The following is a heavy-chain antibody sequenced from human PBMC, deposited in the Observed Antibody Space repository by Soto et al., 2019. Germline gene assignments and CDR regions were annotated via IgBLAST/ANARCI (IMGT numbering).Heavy chain of an antibody. CDR2: INTGNGNT. CDR3: AREGSSGKFDY. D-gene: IGHD6-19*01. CDR1: GYIFTNYA. Sequence: ASVKVSCKASGYIFTNYAMHWVRQAPGQRLEWMGWINTGNGNTKYSQKFQGRVTITRDTSASTAYMELSSLRSEDTAVYYCAREGSSGKFDYWGQGTLVTVSS. J-gene: IGHJ4*02. V-gene: IGHV1-3*04.